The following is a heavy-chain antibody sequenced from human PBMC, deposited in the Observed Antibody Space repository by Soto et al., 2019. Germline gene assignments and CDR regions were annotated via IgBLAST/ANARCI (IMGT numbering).Heavy chain of an antibody. J-gene: IGHJ5*02. CDR2: ISYDGSNK. CDR1: GFTFSSYG. CDR3: ANDRMDYDFWSGFTGTDP. D-gene: IGHD3-3*01. Sequence: GGSLRLSCAASGFTFSSYGMTWVRQAPGKGLEWVAVISYDGSNKYYADSVKGRFTISRDNSKNTLYLQMNSLRAEDTAVYYCANDRMDYDFWSGFTGTDPRGQGTLVTVSS. V-gene: IGHV3-30*18.